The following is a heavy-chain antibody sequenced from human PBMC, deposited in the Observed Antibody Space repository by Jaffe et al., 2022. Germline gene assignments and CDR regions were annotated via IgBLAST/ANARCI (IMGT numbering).Heavy chain of an antibody. CDR2: IYYSGST. CDR1: GGSISSSSYY. CDR3: ARRPIRLKKESEFDY. D-gene: IGHD3-3*01. V-gene: IGHV4-39*01. Sequence: QLQLQESGPGLVKPSETLSLTCTVSGGSISSSSYYWGWIRQPPGKGLEWIGSIYYSGSTYYNPSLKSRVTISVDTSKNQFSLKLSSVTAADTAVYYCARRPIRLKKESEFDYWGQGTLVTVSS. J-gene: IGHJ4*02.